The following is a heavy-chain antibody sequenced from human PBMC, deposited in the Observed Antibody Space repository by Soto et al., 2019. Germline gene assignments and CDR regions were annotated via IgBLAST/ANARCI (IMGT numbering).Heavy chain of an antibody. V-gene: IGHV1-18*04. CDR3: ARVSAGITGTTESDYYYYGMDV. Sequence: ASVKVSCKASGYTFTSYGISWVRQAPGQGLEWMGWISAYNGNTNYAQKLRGRVTMTTDTSTSTAYMELRSLRSDDTAVYYCARVSAGITGTTESDYYYYGMDVWGQGTTVTVSS. D-gene: IGHD1-7*01. J-gene: IGHJ6*02. CDR1: GYTFTSYG. CDR2: ISAYNGNT.